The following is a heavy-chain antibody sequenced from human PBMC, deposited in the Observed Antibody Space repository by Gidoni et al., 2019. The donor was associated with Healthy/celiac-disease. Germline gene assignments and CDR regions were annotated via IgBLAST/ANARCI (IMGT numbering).Heavy chain of an antibody. J-gene: IGHJ2*01. CDR3: TRPVRYWYFDL. CDR1: GFTFSGSA. V-gene: IGHV3-73*02. Sequence: EVQLVESGGGLVQPGGSLKLSCAASGFTFSGSAMHWVRQASGKGLEWVGRIRSKANSYATAYAASVKGRFTISRDDSKNTAYLQMNSLKTEDTAVYYCTRPVRYWYFDLWGRGTLVTVSS. CDR2: IRSKANSYAT.